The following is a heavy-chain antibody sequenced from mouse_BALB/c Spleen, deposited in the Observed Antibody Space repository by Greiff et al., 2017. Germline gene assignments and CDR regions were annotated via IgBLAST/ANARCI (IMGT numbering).Heavy chain of an antibody. Sequence: VNVVESGPGLVAPSQSLSITCTVSGFSLTSYGVHWVRQPPGKGLEWLGVIWAGGSTNYNSALMSRLSISKDNSKSQVFLKMSSLQTDDTAMYYCAIYDYDEAWFAYWGQGTLVTVSA. CDR2: IWAGGST. V-gene: IGHV2-9*02. CDR3: AIYDYDEAWFAY. J-gene: IGHJ3*01. D-gene: IGHD2-4*01. CDR1: GFSLTSYG.